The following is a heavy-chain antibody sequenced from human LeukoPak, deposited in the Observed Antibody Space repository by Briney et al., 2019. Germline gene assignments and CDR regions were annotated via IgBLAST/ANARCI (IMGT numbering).Heavy chain of an antibody. CDR3: ARGVRYFDW. D-gene: IGHD3-9*01. V-gene: IGHV4-59*01. CDR2: IYCSGST. Sequence: SETLSLTCTVSGGSISSYYWSWIRQPPGRGLEWIGYIYCSGSTNYNPSLKSRVTISVDTSKNQFSLKLNSMTAADTAVYYCARGVRYFDWWAQGTLVTVSS. CDR1: GGSISSYY. J-gene: IGHJ4*02.